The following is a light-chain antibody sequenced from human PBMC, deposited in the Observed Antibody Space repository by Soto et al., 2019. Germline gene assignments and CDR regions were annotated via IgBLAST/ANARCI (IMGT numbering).Light chain of an antibody. CDR1: QSVSSN. Sequence: EIVMTQSPATLSVSPGERATLSCRASQSVSSNLAWYQQKPGQAPRLLIYGASTRATGIPARFSGSGSETDFSLTISSLEPEDFAVYYCQQRSNWPLTFGGGTRVEIK. J-gene: IGKJ4*01. V-gene: IGKV3-15*01. CDR2: GAS. CDR3: QQRSNWPLT.